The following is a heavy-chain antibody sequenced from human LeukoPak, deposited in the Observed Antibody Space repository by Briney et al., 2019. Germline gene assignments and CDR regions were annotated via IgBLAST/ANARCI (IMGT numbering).Heavy chain of an antibody. Sequence: GGSLRLSCAASGFTFSSYSMNWVRQAPGKGLEWVSYISSSSTIYYADSVKGRFTISRDNAKNSLYLQMNSLRAEDTAVYYCARDLRRGYSSLNWGQGTLVTVSS. D-gene: IGHD6-13*01. V-gene: IGHV3-48*04. CDR1: GFTFSSYS. J-gene: IGHJ4*02. CDR2: ISSSSTI. CDR3: ARDLRRGYSSLN.